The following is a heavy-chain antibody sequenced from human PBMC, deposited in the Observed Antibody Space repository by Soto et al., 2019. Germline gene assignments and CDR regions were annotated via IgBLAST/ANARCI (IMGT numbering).Heavy chain of an antibody. CDR1: GFTFSTYT. Sequence: EVQLLESGGGLVQPGGSLRLSCPASGFTFSTYTMSWFRQAPGKGLAWVSAISGSGGSTYYADSVKGRFTISRDNSKNTLYLQMNSLRAEDTAVYYCAKDYSSGWYALDSWGQGTLVTVSS. D-gene: IGHD6-19*01. V-gene: IGHV3-23*01. J-gene: IGHJ4*02. CDR3: AKDYSSGWYALDS. CDR2: ISGSGGST.